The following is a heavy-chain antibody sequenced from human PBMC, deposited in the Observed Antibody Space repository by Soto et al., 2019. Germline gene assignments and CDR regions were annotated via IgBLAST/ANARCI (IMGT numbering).Heavy chain of an antibody. Sequence: GASVKVSCKASGYTFTSYGISWVRQATGQGLEWMGWMNPYNGNTSYAQKFQGRVTMTRNTSISTAYMELSSLRSEDTAVYYCITIFGVLQYYMDVWGKGTTVTVSS. D-gene: IGHD3-3*01. CDR2: MNPYNGNT. V-gene: IGHV1-8*02. CDR1: GYTFTSYG. J-gene: IGHJ6*03. CDR3: ITIFGVLQYYMDV.